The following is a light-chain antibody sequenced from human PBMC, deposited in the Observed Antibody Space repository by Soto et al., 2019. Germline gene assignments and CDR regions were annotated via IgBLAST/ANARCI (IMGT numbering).Light chain of an antibody. CDR3: AAWDDSLSAVV. CDR2: RND. V-gene: IGLV1-47*01. Sequence: QLVLTQPPSASGTPGQRVTISCSGSSSNIGSNYVYWYQQLPGSAPKLLIYRNDQRPSGVPGRFSASKSGTAASLAISGLRSEDEADYHCAAWDDSLSAVVFGGGTKLTVL. J-gene: IGLJ2*01. CDR1: SSNIGSNY.